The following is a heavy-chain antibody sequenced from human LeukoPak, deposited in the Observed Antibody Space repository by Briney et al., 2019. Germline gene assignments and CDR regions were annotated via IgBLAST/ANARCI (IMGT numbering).Heavy chain of an antibody. V-gene: IGHV4-39*01. Sequence: SETLSLTCTVSGGSISSSSYYWGWIRQPPGKGLEWIGSIYYSGSTYYNPSLKSRVTISVDTSKNRFSLKLSSVTAADTAVYYCARRRGYGPSDYWGQGTLVTVSS. CDR2: IYYSGST. D-gene: IGHD5-18*01. CDR1: GGSISSSSYY. CDR3: ARRRGYGPSDY. J-gene: IGHJ4*02.